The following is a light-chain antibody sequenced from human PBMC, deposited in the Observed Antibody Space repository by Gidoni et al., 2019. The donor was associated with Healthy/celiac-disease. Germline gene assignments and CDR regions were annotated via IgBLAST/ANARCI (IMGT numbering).Light chain of an antibody. CDR3: QQYDNLPLT. Sequence: DIQMTQSPSSLSASVGERVTITFQASQDISNYVNWYHQKPGKAPKVLNYDATNLEKGVPSRVRGRGSGTDFTFTISSLQPEDIATYYCQQYDNLPLTFGGGTKVEIK. CDR2: DAT. V-gene: IGKV1-33*01. CDR1: QDISNY. J-gene: IGKJ4*01.